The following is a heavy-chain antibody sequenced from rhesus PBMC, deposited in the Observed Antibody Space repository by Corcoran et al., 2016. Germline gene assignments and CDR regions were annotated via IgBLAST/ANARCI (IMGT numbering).Heavy chain of an antibody. Sequence: QVQLQESGPRLVKPSETLSLTCVVSGYSISRAYGWTWIRQPPGKGLGWIGYIGGNNGNRNSNPPLRSRVTISTDTPKTQFSLKLSSVTAADTAMYYCARYTSGWFAPNHWGQGVLVTVSS. CDR3: ARYTSGWFAPNH. CDR1: GYSISRAYG. D-gene: IGHD6-31*01. CDR2: IGGNNGNR. J-gene: IGHJ4*01. V-gene: IGHV4-127*01.